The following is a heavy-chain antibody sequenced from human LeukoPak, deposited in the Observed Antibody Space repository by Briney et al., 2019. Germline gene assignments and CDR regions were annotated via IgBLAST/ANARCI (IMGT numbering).Heavy chain of an antibody. J-gene: IGHJ3*02. CDR3: AKDIGYSYGGTGAFDI. V-gene: IGHV3-7*03. CDR1: EFTLITYS. D-gene: IGHD5-18*01. CDR2: IKQDGSEK. Sequence: GGSLRLSCAASEFTLITYSMSWVRQAPGKGLEWVANIKQDGSEKYYVDSVKGRFTISRDNAKNSLYLQMNSLRAEDTALYYCAKDIGYSYGGTGAFDIWGQGTMVTVSS.